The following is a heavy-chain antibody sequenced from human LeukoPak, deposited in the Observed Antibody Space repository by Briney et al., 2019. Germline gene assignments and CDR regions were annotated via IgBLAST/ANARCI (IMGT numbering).Heavy chain of an antibody. CDR2: IPYDGANG. Sequence: GGSLRLSCATSGFIFSRHAMHWVRQAPHKGLEWVAFIPYDGANGYYADSVKGRFTISRDNSKGTLYLQLNSLTPDDTAVYYCANGTGELLRFLGFDYWGQGSLITVSS. V-gene: IGHV3-30*02. CDR1: GFIFSRHA. CDR3: ANGTGELLRFLGFDY. D-gene: IGHD4-23*01. J-gene: IGHJ4*02.